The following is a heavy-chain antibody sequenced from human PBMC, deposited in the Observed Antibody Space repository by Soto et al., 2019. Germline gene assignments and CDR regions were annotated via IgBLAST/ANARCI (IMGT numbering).Heavy chain of an antibody. V-gene: IGHV5-10-1*01. CDR2: IDPSDSYT. CDR3: ARQYGSGSYRLYYYGMDV. D-gene: IGHD3-10*01. CDR1: GYSFTSYW. Sequence: PGESLKISCKGSGYSFTSYWISWVRQMPGKGLEWMGRIDPSDSYTNYSPSFQGHVTISADKSISTAYLQWSSLKAPDTAMYYCARQYGSGSYRLYYYGMDVWGQGTTVTVSS. J-gene: IGHJ6*02.